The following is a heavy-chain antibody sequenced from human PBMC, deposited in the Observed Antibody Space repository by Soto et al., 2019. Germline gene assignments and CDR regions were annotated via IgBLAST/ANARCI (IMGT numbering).Heavy chain of an antibody. V-gene: IGHV1-58*01. CDR2: IVVGSGNT. CDR3: AAETYYDFWSGYPNFDY. CDR1: GFTFTSSA. Sequence: SVKVSCKASGFTFTSSAVQWVRQARGQRLEWIGWIVVGSGNTNYAQKFQERVTVTRDMSTSTAYMELSSLRSEDTAVYYCAAETYYDFWSGYPNFDYWGQGTLVTVSS. J-gene: IGHJ4*02. D-gene: IGHD3-3*01.